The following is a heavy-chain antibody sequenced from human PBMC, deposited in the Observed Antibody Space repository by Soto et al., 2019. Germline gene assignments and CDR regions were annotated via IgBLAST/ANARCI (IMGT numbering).Heavy chain of an antibody. CDR1: GGSFLTSSYY. J-gene: IGHJ4*02. CDR2: FFHSGST. D-gene: IGHD5-18*01. V-gene: IGHV4-39*07. Sequence: SETLSLTCTVSGGSFLTSSYYWGWIRQPPGKGLEWIGTFFHSGSTYYNPSLKSRVTISVDTSKNQFSLKLSSVTAADTAVYYCARVKGYSYGPENFDYWGQGTLVTVSS. CDR3: ARVKGYSYGPENFDY.